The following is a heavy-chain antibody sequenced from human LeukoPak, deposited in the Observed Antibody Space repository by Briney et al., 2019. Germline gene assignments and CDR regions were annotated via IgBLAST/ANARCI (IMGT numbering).Heavy chain of an antibody. CDR1: GGSISSGGYS. Sequence: SQTLSPTCAVSGGSISSGGYSWSWIRQPPGKGLEWIGYIYHSGSTYYNPSLKSRVTISVDRSKNQFSLKLSSVTAADTAVYYCARGMNYYGSGSSYGMDVWGQGTTVTVSS. J-gene: IGHJ6*02. CDR2: IYHSGST. CDR3: ARGMNYYGSGSSYGMDV. V-gene: IGHV4-30-2*01. D-gene: IGHD3-10*01.